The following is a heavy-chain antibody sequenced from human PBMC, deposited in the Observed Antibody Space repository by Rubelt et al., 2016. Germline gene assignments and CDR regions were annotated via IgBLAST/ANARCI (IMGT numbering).Heavy chain of an antibody. J-gene: IGHJ4*02. V-gene: IGHV4-59*12. CDR1: GGSISNYY. CDR3: ARDSSDSGYDPIDY. CDR2: VNHSGSA. Sequence: QVRLQESGPGLVKPSETLSLMCTVSGGSISNYYWSWIRQPPGKGLEWIGEVNHSGSANYNPSLKSRVTISINTSKNQFSRKLGSVTAADTAVYYCARDSSDSGYDPIDYWGQGTLVTVSS. D-gene: IGHD5-12*01.